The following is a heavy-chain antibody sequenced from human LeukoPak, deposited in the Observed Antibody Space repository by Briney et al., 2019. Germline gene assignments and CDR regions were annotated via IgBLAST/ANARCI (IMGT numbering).Heavy chain of an antibody. D-gene: IGHD3-10*01. CDR2: IYYSGST. Sequence: PSETLSLTCTVSGGSISSGSYYWGWIRQPPGKGLEWSGSIYYSGSTYYNPSLKSRVTISVDTSKNQFSLKLSSVTAADTAVYYCARSLAIPFGVAFDIWGQGTMVTVSS. J-gene: IGHJ3*02. CDR1: GGSISSGSYY. CDR3: ARSLAIPFGVAFDI. V-gene: IGHV4-39*07.